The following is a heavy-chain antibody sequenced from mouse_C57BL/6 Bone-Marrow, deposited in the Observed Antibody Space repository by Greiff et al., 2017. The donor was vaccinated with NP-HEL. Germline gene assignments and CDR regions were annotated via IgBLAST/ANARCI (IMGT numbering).Heavy chain of an antibody. CDR2: LDPETGDT. CDR3: TPITSVVATDY. CDR1: GFTINDYY. Sequence: VQLQQSGAELVRPGASVKLSCTASGFTINDYYMHWVKQRPEQGLEWIGWLDPETGDTEYDSKFQGKATITADTSSNTAYLQLSSLTSEDAAVYYCTPITSVVATDYWGQGTTLTVSS. D-gene: IGHD1-1*01. J-gene: IGHJ2*01. V-gene: IGHV14-4*01.